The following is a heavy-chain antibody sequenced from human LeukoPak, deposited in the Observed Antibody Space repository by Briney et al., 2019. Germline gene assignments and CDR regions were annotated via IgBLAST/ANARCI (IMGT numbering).Heavy chain of an antibody. J-gene: IGHJ4*02. CDR2: ISYDGSNK. CDR1: GFTFSSYA. D-gene: IGHD5-12*01. Sequence: GRSLRLSCAASGFTFSSYAMHWVRQAPGKGLEWVAVISYDGSNKYYADSVKGRFTISRDNSKNTLYLQMNSLRAGDTAVYYCARDRGSGYGPPDLDYWGQGTLVTVSS. CDR3: ARDRGSGYGPPDLDY. V-gene: IGHV3-30*04.